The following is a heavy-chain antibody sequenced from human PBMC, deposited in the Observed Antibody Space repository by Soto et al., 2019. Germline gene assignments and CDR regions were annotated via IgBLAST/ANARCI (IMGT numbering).Heavy chain of an antibody. CDR1: GYTFTSYD. V-gene: IGHV1-8*01. J-gene: IGHJ3*02. CDR3: ARPRMSWHTYYYDSSGYYLRHDAFDI. Sequence: ASVKVSCKASGYTFTSYDINWVRQATGQGLEWMGWMNPNSGNTGYAQKFQGRVTMTRNTSISTAYMELSSLRSEDTAVYYCARPRMSWHTYYYDSSGYYLRHDAFDIWGQGTMVTV. D-gene: IGHD3-22*01. CDR2: MNPNSGNT.